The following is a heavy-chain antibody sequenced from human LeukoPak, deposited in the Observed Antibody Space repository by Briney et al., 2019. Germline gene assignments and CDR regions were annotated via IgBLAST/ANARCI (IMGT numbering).Heavy chain of an antibody. V-gene: IGHV3-21*01. D-gene: IGHD3-3*01. CDR2: ITGSSRYI. Sequence: GGSLRLSCAASGFTFSSYSMNWVRQAPGKGLERVSSITGSSRYIYYADSVKGRFTISRDNAKNSLFLQMNSLRAEDTAVYYCAREYDFWSGYYGYWGQGTLVTVSS. CDR3: AREYDFWSGYYGY. J-gene: IGHJ4*02. CDR1: GFTFSSYS.